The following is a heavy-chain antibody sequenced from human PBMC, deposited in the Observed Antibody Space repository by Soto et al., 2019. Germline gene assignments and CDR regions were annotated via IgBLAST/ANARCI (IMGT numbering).Heavy chain of an antibody. CDR1: GFTFSSYA. V-gene: IGHV3-23*01. CDR2: ISGTGGST. D-gene: IGHD1-1*01. Sequence: EVQLLESGGGLVQPGGSLRLSCAASGFTFSSYAMSWVRQAPGKGLEWVSAISGTGGSTYYADSVKGRFTISRDKSKNRLYLQMNRLRAEDTAEYYCAKGMEGTYRIEYWGQGTPVTVFS. J-gene: IGHJ4*02. CDR3: AKGMEGTYRIEY.